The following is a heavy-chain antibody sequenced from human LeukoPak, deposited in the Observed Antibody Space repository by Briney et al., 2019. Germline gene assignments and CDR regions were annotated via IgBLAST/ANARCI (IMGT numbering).Heavy chain of an antibody. J-gene: IGHJ4*02. CDR1: GFTFTNYA. CDR3: AKDLRDNFYYFDY. V-gene: IGHV3-23*01. CDR2: ISGGGDSA. D-gene: IGHD1-1*01. Sequence: QPGGSLRLSCAASGFTFTNYAMTWVRQAPGKGLEWVSTISGGGDSAYYADSVKGRFTISRDNSKNTLYLQMNSLRAEDTAVYYCAKDLRDNFYYFDYWGQGTLVTVSS.